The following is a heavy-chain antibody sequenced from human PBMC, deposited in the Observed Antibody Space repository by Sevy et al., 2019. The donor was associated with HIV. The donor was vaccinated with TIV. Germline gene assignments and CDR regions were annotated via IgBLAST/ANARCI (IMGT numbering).Heavy chain of an antibody. J-gene: IGHJ6*02. CDR1: EFRFSDFA. CDR2: ISYDGKRT. V-gene: IGHV3-30*03. Sequence: GGSLRLSCAASEFRFSDFAMHWVRQAPGKGLEWVAFISYDGKRTKYADSVKGRFTVSRDNSDKKFYVQMNSLRVEDAAIYYCAREKVPVASSRMPYYYYYGLDVWGLGTTVTVSS. D-gene: IGHD6-19*01. CDR3: AREKVPVASSRMPYYYYYGLDV.